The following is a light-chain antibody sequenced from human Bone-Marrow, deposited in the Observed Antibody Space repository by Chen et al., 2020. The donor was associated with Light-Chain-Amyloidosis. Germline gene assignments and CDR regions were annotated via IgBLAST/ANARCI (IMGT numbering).Light chain of an antibody. J-gene: IGLJ2*01. Sequence: SSELIQPPAVSLSPGQTLRITCSGDDLPTKYAYWYQQKPGQAPVLVIHRDTERPSGISERFSGSSSGTTATLTISGVQAEDEADYHCQSADSSGTYEVIFGGGTKLTVL. CDR2: RDT. CDR3: QSADSSGTYEVI. V-gene: IGLV3-25*03. CDR1: DLPTKY.